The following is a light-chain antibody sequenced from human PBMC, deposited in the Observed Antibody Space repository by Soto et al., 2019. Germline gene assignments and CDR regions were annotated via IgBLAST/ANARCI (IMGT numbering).Light chain of an antibody. CDR1: QSLLHSKRFHN. CDR2: LGS. J-gene: IGKJ5*01. V-gene: IGKV2-28*01. Sequence: DIVITQSPLSLAVTPGAPASISCKSSQSLLHSKRFHNLDGYLQKPGQSPQVLNYLGSNRASGVPDRYSGSGSGKDFTLKISTVEAEEVGVFFCMRAIQSLITVGQGTRLEIK. CDR3: MRAIQSLIT.